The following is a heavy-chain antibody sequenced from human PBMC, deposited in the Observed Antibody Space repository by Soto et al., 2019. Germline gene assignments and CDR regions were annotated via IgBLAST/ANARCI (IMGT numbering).Heavy chain of an antibody. D-gene: IGHD2-8*01. V-gene: IGHV3-23*01. CDR2: ISRGGDVT. Sequence: GGSLRLSCVGSGFTFSSYAMSWVRQAPGKGLEWVSAISRGGDVTYYADSVKGRFTISRDNSKNTLLLQISSTRAEDTDVYYWTKYMLAWAAASIYWGQGAL. J-gene: IGHJ4*02. CDR1: GFTFSSYA. CDR3: TKYMLAWAAASIY.